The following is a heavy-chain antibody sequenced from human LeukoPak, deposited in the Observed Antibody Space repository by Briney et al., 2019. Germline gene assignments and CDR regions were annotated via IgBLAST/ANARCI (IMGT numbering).Heavy chain of an antibody. J-gene: IGHJ4*02. D-gene: IGHD6-19*01. V-gene: IGHV3-48*01. CDR2: ISSSSSTI. Sequence: PGGSLRLSCAASGFTFSTYSMNWVRQAPGKGLEWVSYISSSSSTIYYADSVKGQFTISRDNAKNSLYLQMNSLRAEDTAVYYCASEGSGWDQAYWGQGTLVTVSS. CDR3: ASEGSGWDQAY. CDR1: GFTFSTYS.